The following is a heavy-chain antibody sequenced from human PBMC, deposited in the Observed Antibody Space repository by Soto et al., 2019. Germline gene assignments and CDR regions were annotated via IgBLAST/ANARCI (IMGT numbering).Heavy chain of an antibody. J-gene: IGHJ6*02. V-gene: IGHV3-30*14. CDR2: ITYDGSNQ. CDR1: GFIFSSYT. D-gene: IGHD2-15*01. Sequence: GGSLRLSCAASGFIFSSYTMHWVRQAPGKGLEWVGVITYDGSNQYYADSVKGRFTISRDNSKNTLYLQMSSLRAEDTAVYYCVKGGGNNDYYYYYGMDVWGQGTTVTVSS. CDR3: VKGGGNNDYYYYYGMDV.